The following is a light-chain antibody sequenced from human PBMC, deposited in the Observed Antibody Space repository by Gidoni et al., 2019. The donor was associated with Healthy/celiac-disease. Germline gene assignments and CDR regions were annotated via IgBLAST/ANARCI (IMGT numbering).Light chain of an antibody. J-gene: IGKJ1*01. CDR3: QQYNNWPRT. CDR2: GAS. V-gene: IGKV3-15*01. CDR1: QSVSSN. Sequence: EIVMTQSPATLSVSPGERATLSCRASQSVSSNLAWYQQKPGQAPRLLIYGASTRATGIPARFSGSGCGTEFLLTISRLQSEDFAVYYCQQYNNWPRTFXQXTKVEIK.